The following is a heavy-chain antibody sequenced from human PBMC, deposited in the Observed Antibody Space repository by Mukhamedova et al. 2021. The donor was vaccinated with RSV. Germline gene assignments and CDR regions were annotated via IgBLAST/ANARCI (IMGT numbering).Heavy chain of an antibody. V-gene: IGHV3-30-3*01. Sequence: GSNKYYADSVKGRFTISRDNSKNTLYLQMNSLRAEDTAVYYCARDGAYCGGDCYSGLFDYWGQGTLVTVSS. D-gene: IGHD2-21*02. J-gene: IGHJ4*02. CDR3: ARDGAYCGGDCYSGLFDY. CDR2: GSNK.